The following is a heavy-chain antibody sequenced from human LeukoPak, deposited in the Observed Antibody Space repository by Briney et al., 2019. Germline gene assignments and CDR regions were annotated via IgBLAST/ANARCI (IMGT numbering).Heavy chain of an antibody. CDR1: GFTFSGDA. J-gene: IGHJ4*02. CDR3: AKTGPGSGWARYYFDS. V-gene: IGHV3-23*01. CDR2: ISSTGAYT. Sequence: PGGSLRLSCAASGFTFSGDALTWVRQAPGKGLEWVSTISSTGAYTYYADSAKGRFAISRDSSKNTLYLQMNSLRADDTAVYSCAKTGPGSGWARYYFDSWGQGTLVTVSS. D-gene: IGHD6-19*01.